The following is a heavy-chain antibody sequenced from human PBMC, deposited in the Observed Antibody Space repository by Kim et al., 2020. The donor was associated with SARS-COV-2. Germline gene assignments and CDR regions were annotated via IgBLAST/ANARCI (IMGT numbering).Heavy chain of an antibody. D-gene: IGHD6-19*01. J-gene: IGHJ4*02. CDR2: TTR. V-gene: IGHV3-48*01. Sequence: TTRYEPDFLKGRFNITRDTARNSLYLKMNSLRAEDTAVYYCAKGGGSDWGQGTLVTVSS. CDR3: AKGGGSD.